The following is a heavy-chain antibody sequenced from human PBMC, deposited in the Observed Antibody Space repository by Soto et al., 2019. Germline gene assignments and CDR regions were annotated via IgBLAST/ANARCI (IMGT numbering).Heavy chain of an antibody. CDR3: ARESEDLTSNFDY. CDR1: GFTFTRYS. CDR2: ISSTTNYI. V-gene: IGHV3-21*06. J-gene: IGHJ4*02. Sequence: GGSLRLACAASGFTFTRYSMNWVRQAPGKGLEWVSSISSTTNYIYYGDSMKGRFTISRDNAKNSLYLEMNSLRAEDTAVYYCARESEDLTSNFDYWGQGTLVTVSS.